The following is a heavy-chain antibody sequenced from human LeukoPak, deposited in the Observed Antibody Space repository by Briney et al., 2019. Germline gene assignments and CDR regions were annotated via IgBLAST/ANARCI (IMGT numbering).Heavy chain of an antibody. D-gene: IGHD4-17*01. CDR3: ARYGNNVDNAFDI. CDR1: GFIFSQYS. Sequence: GGSLRLSCAASGFIFSQYSMNWVRQAPGKGLEWVSHIRSSSETFYADSVKGRFTISRDNAENSLYLQMNSLRVEDTALYYCARYGNNVDNAFDIWGQGTMVTVSS. CDR2: IRSSSET. V-gene: IGHV3-48*04. J-gene: IGHJ3*02.